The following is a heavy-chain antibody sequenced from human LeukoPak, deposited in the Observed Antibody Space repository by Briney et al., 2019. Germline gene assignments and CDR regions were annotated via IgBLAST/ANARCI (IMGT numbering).Heavy chain of an antibody. CDR1: GFTFSDYY. V-gene: IGHV3-11*01. D-gene: IGHD2-2*01. J-gene: IGHJ4*02. Sequence: GGSLRLSCAASGFTFSDYYMSWIRQAPGRGLEWVSYISGSGTTIYSADSLKGRFTISRDNAKNSLYLQMNSLRAEDTAVYYCARRTSHSYFDYWGQGILVTVST. CDR2: ISGSGTTI. CDR3: ARRTSHSYFDY.